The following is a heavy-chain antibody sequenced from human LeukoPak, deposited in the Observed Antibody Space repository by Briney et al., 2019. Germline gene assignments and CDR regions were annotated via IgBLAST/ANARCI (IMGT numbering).Heavy chain of an antibody. D-gene: IGHD6-13*01. CDR3: AKDVSVAAGYMNY. Sequence: GGSLRLSCAASGFTFSSYAMHWVRQAPGKGLEWVAVISYDGSNKYYADSVKGRFTISRDNSKNTLYLQMNSLRAEDTAVYYCAKDVSVAAGYMNYWGRGTLVTVSS. CDR2: ISYDGSNK. CDR1: GFTFSSYA. V-gene: IGHV3-30*04. J-gene: IGHJ4*02.